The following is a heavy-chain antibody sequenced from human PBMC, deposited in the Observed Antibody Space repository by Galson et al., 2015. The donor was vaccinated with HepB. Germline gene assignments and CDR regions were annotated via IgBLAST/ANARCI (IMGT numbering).Heavy chain of an antibody. D-gene: IGHD3-10*01. J-gene: IGHJ4*02. CDR1: GFTVSSNY. CDR3: ARDKDYGSGSYDY. CDR2: IYSGGST. Sequence: SLRLSCAASGFTVSSNYMSWVRQAPGKGLEWVSVIYSGGSTYYADSVKGRFTISRDNSKNTLYLQMNSLRAEDTAVYYCARDKDYGSGSYDYWGQGTLVTVSS. V-gene: IGHV3-66*01.